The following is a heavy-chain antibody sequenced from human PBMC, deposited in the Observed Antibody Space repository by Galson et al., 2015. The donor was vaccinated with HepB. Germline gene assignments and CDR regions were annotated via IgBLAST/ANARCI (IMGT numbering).Heavy chain of an antibody. CDR1: GYMFIGYY. V-gene: IGHV1-2*06. J-gene: IGHJ4*02. CDR2: ISADSGST. CDR3: ARDVQPDF. D-gene: IGHD2-2*01. Sequence: SCKASGYMFIGYYMHWVRQAPGQGLEWMGRISADSGSTDYAQKFEGRFTMTRDRSISTAYVELKGLTSDDTAVYFCARDVQPDFWGQGTLVTVST.